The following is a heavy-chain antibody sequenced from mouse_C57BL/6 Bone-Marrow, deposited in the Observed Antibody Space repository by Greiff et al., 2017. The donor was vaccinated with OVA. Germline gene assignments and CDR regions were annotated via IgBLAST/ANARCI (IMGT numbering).Heavy chain of an antibody. D-gene: IGHD2-5*01. J-gene: IGHJ4*01. CDR2: IRSKSNNYAT. CDR1: GFSFHTYA. Sequence: EVQLVESGGGLVQPKGSLKLSCAASGFSFHTYAMNWVRQAPGKGLEWVARIRSKSNNYATYYADSVKDRFTISRDDSESMLYLQMNNLKTEDTAMYYCVRAYYSNHYYAMDYWGQGTSVTVSS. CDR3: VRAYYSNHYYAMDY. V-gene: IGHV10-1*01.